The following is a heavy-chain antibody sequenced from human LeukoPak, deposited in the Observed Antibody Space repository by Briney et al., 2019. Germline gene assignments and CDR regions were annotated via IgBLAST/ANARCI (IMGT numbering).Heavy chain of an antibody. Sequence: GASVKVSCKASGYTFTSYGISWVRQAPGQGLEWMGWISAYNGNTNYAQKLQGRVTMTTDTSTSTAYMELRSLRSDDTAVYYCARAKKGLLWFGELGYGMDVWGQGTTVTVSS. D-gene: IGHD3-10*01. CDR2: ISAYNGNT. J-gene: IGHJ6*02. CDR3: ARAKKGLLWFGELGYGMDV. CDR1: GYTFTSYG. V-gene: IGHV1-18*01.